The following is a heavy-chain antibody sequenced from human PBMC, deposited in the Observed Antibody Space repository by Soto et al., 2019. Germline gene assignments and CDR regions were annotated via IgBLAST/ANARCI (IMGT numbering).Heavy chain of an antibody. CDR1: YW. V-gene: IGHV5-51*01. Sequence: YWSWIRQPPGKGLEWMGIIYPGDSDTRYSPSFQGQVTISADKSISTAYLQWSSLKASDTAMYYCARRVLIWSGAFDIWGQGTMVTVSS. CDR2: IYPGDSDT. J-gene: IGHJ3*02. D-gene: IGHD3-10*01. CDR3: ARRVLIWSGAFDI.